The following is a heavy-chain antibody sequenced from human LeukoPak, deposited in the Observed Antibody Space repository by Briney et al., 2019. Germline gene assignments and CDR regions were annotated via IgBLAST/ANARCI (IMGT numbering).Heavy chain of an antibody. D-gene: IGHD3-22*01. Sequence: GGSLRLSCAASGFTFSSYGMHWVRQAPGKGLEWVAFIRYDGSNKYYADSVKGRFTISRDNSKNTLYLQMNSLRAEDTAVYYCAREVPNYYDSSIGYYAFDIWAKGQWSPSLQ. CDR3: AREVPNYYDSSIGYYAFDI. CDR1: GFTFSSYG. J-gene: IGHJ3*02. V-gene: IGHV3-30*02. CDR2: IRYDGSNK.